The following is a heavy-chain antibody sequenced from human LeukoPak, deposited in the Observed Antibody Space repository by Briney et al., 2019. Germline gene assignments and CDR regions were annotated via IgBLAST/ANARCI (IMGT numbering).Heavy chain of an antibody. J-gene: IGHJ4*02. CDR2: ISGIGGRT. D-gene: IGHD2-2*01. V-gene: IGHV3-23*01. CDR1: GFTFSSHA. Sequence: GGSLRLSCAASGFTFSSHAMSWVRQAPGKGLEWVSVISGIGGRTNYADSVKGRFTISGDNSKNTLSLQMNSLRAEDTAVYYCAKDRCSSATCVFDYWGQGILVTVSS. CDR3: AKDRCSSATCVFDY.